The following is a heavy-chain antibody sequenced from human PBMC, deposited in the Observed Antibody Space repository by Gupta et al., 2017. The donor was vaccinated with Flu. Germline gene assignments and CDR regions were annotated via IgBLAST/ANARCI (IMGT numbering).Heavy chain of an antibody. Sequence: LIRQPPGQGLEWIATIYYSGTAYYNPSLRSRATMSLDTSRNQFSLKVRSMTTADTAVYYCAGGVDDSAFDFWGQGPLVTVSS. CDR3: AGGVDDSAFDF. CDR2: IYYSGTA. V-gene: IGHV4-39*01. J-gene: IGHJ4*02. D-gene: IGHD3-3*01.